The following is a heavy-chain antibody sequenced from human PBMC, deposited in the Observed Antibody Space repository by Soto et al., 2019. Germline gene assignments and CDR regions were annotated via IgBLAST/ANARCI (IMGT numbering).Heavy chain of an antibody. V-gene: IGHV3-30*03. J-gene: IGHJ5*01. Sequence: QVQLVESGGGVVQPGRSLRLTCAASGFIFSGSGMHWVRQAPGKGLEWVALVSNDGNRKYYGDSVKGRFTISRDNAENTLYLQMTSLRAEDTAVYYCARWVGGSMYDNSGKYDSWGQGTLVTVSS. CDR2: VSNDGNRK. CDR3: ARWVGGSMYDNSGKYDS. CDR1: GFIFSGSG. D-gene: IGHD3-22*01.